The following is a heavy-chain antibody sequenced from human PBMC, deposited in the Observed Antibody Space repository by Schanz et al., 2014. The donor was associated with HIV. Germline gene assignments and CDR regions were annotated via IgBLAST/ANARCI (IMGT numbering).Heavy chain of an antibody. J-gene: IGHJ4*02. CDR3: AKASESIFGVEGLDF. Sequence: QVQLVESEGGVVQPGRSLRLSCAASGFTFSTYGMHWVRQAPGKGLEWVAFISYDGSNKYYADSVKGRFTISRDNSKNTLYVQMNRLRAEDTAVYYCAKASESIFGVEGLDFWGQGTLVIVSS. D-gene: IGHD3-3*01. CDR2: ISYDGSNK. CDR1: GFTFSTYG. V-gene: IGHV3-30*18.